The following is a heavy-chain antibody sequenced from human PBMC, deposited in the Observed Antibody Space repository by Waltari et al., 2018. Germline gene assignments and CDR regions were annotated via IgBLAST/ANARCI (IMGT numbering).Heavy chain of an antibody. J-gene: IGHJ3*02. Sequence: QVQLVQSGAEVKKPGASVKVSCKASGYTFTGYYMHWVRQAPGQGREWMGWINPNSGGTNYAQKFQGRVTMTRDTSISTAYMELSRLRSDDTAVYYCARVTRDIVLMVLYQDAFDIWGQGTMVTVSS. CDR3: ARVTRDIVLMVLYQDAFDI. D-gene: IGHD2-8*01. CDR1: GYTFTGYY. CDR2: INPNSGGT. V-gene: IGHV1-2*02.